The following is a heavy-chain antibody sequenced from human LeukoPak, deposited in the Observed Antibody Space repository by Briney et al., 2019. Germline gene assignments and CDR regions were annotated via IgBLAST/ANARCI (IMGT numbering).Heavy chain of an antibody. CDR3: ARAAVQLWLHPDY. CDR2: IYYSGST. CDR1: GGSISSGDYY. D-gene: IGHD5-18*01. V-gene: IGHV4-30-4*08. Sequence: TLSLTCTVSGGSISSGDYYWSWIRQPRGKGLEWIGYIYYSGSTYYNPSLKSRVTISVDTSKNQFSLKLSSVTAADTAVYYCARAAVQLWLHPDYWGQGTLVTVSS. J-gene: IGHJ4*02.